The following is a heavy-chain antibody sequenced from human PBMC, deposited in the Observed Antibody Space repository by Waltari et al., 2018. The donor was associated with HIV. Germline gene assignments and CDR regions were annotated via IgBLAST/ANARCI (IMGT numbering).Heavy chain of an antibody. J-gene: IGHJ6*02. CDR1: GYTLTDHH. Sequence: QVQLMQSGAEVKKPGASVKVSCKAPGYTLTDHHLPWVGHAPGKGLEWGGWINPNSGGTNYAQKFQGRITMTRDTSINTAYMELSSLRSDDTSVYFCARVREEQWLVPDFYYFAMDVWGQGTTVIVSS. D-gene: IGHD6-19*01. CDR3: ARVREEQWLVPDFYYFAMDV. V-gene: IGHV1-2*02. CDR2: INPNSGGT.